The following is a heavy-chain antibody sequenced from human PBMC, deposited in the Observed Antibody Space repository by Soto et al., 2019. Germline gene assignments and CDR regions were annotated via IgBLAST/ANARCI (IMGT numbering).Heavy chain of an antibody. CDR2: ISKSSGSK. J-gene: IGHJ6*02. CDR3: AKSMVRGEPYYYYGMDV. CDR1: GFTFSDYA. V-gene: IGHV3-23*01. Sequence: PGGSLRLSCTASGFTFSDYAMGWVRLAPGKGLEWVSTISKSSGSKYYADSVRGRFAVSRDNSRNILYLQMNSLRAEDTAVYYCAKSMVRGEPYYYYGMDVWGQGTTVTVSS. D-gene: IGHD3-10*01.